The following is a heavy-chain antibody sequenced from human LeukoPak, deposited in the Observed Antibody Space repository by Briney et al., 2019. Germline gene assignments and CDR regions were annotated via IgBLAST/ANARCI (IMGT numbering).Heavy chain of an antibody. CDR1: GFTFGDYA. V-gene: IGHV3-49*04. CDR2: IRSKAYGGTT. J-gene: IGHJ4*02. Sequence: GGSLRLSCTASGFTFGDYAMSWVRQAPGKGLEWVGFIRSKAYGGTTEYAASVKGRFTISRDDSKSIAYLQMNSLKTEDTAVYYCTRDVINDGSGSAWGQGTLVTVSP. D-gene: IGHD3-10*01. CDR3: TRDVINDGSGSA.